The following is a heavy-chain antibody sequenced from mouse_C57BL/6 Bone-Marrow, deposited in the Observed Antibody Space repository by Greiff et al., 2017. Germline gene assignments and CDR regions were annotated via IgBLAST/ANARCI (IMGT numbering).Heavy chain of an antibody. CDR2: IRNKANGYTT. Sequence: EVMLVESGGGLVQPGGSLSLSCAASGFTFTDYYMSWVRQPPGKALEWLGFIRNKANGYTTEYSASVKGRFTISRDNSQSILYLQMNALRAEDSATYYCARSYYGSSEDAMDYWGQGTSVTVSS. J-gene: IGHJ4*01. CDR3: ARSYYGSSEDAMDY. V-gene: IGHV7-3*01. CDR1: GFTFTDYY. D-gene: IGHD1-1*01.